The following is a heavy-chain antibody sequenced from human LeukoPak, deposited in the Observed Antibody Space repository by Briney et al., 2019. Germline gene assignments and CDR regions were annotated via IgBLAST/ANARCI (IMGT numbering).Heavy chain of an antibody. D-gene: IGHD2-2*01. V-gene: IGHV1-69*05. J-gene: IGHJ5*02. CDR3: AREHLPATNWFDP. CDR2: IIPIFGTA. CDR1: GGTFSSYA. Sequence: ASVKVSCKASGGTFSSYAINWVRQAPGQGLEWMGGIIPIFGTANYAQKFQGRVTITTDESTSTAYMELSSLRSEDTAVYYCAREHLPATNWFDPWGQGTLVTVSS.